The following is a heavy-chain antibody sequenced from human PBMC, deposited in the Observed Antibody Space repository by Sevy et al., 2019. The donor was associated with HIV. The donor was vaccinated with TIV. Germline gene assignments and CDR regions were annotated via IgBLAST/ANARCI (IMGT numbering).Heavy chain of an antibody. CDR3: AILGVDCVSTNCYGMRSLSFDF. CDR1: GFTVSTNY. J-gene: IGHJ4*02. CDR2: IYSVGST. D-gene: IGHD2-2*01. V-gene: IGHV3-53*05. Sequence: GGSLRLSCVVSGFTVSTNYMTWVRQAPGKGLEWVSIIYSVGSTYYAESVKGRLTISRDNSKNTLYLQMNRLRPEDTAVYFCAILGVDCVSTNCYGMRSLSFDFWGQGTLVTVSS.